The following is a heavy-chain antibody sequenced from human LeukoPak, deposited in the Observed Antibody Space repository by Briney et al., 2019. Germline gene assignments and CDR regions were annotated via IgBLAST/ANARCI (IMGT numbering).Heavy chain of an antibody. J-gene: IGHJ3*02. V-gene: IGHV1-8*01. Sequence: GASVKVSCKASGYTFTSYDINWVRQATGQGLEWMGWMNPNSGNTGYAQKFQGRVTMTRNTSISTAYMELSSLRSEDTAVYYCARGGDIVVVPAANPVTMVRGGRAFDIWGQGTTVTVSS. CDR2: MNPNSGNT. CDR3: ARGGDIVVVPAANPVTMVRGGRAFDI. CDR1: GYTFTSYD. D-gene: IGHD2-2*01.